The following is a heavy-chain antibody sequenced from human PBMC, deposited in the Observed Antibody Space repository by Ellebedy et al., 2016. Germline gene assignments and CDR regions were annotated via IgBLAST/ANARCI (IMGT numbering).Heavy chain of an antibody. D-gene: IGHD3-9*01. CDR2: INHSGST. Sequence: GSLRLSCAVYGGSFSGYYWSWIRQPPGKGLEWIGEINHSGSTNHNPSLESRVTISVDTSKNQFSLKLSSVTAADTAVYYCAKSRRYFDWLLSARAFDIWGQGTMVTVSS. J-gene: IGHJ3*02. CDR3: AKSRRYFDWLLSARAFDI. CDR1: GGSFSGYY. V-gene: IGHV4-34*01.